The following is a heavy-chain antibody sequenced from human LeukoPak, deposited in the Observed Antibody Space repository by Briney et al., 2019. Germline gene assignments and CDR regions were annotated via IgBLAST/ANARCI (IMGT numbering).Heavy chain of an antibody. CDR2: IIPIFGTA. V-gene: IGHV1-69*13. CDR3: ARGGRRDGYNPID. D-gene: IGHD5-24*01. Sequence: SVKVSRKASGGTFSSYAISWVRQAPGQGLEWMGGIIPIFGTANYAQEFQGRVTITADESTSTAYMELSSLRSEDTAVYYCARGGRRDGYNPIDWGQGTLVTVSS. J-gene: IGHJ4*02. CDR1: GGTFSSYA.